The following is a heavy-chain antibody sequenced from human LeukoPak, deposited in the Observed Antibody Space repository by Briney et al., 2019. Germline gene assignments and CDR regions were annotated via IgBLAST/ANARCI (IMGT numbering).Heavy chain of an antibody. Sequence: SVKVSCKASGGTFSSYAISWVRQAPGQGLEWMGGIIPIFGTANYAQKFQGRVTITADESTSTAYMELSSLRSEDTAVYHCARTSVQLWLHYYYMDVWGKGTTVTVSS. CDR2: IIPIFGTA. V-gene: IGHV1-69*13. J-gene: IGHJ6*03. D-gene: IGHD5-18*01. CDR3: ARTSVQLWLHYYYMDV. CDR1: GGTFSSYA.